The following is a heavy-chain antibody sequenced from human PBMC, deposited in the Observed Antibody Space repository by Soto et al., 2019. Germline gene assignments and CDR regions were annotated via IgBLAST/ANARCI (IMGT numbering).Heavy chain of an antibody. V-gene: IGHV4-31*03. Sequence: PSETLSLTCTVSGGSISSGGYYWSWIRQHPGKGLEWIGYIYYSGSTYYNPSLKSRVTISVDTSKNQFSLKLSSVTAADTAVYYCARDRIAVAGRWFDPWGQGTLVTVSS. CDR2: IYYSGST. D-gene: IGHD6-19*01. CDR3: ARDRIAVAGRWFDP. CDR1: GGSISSGGYY. J-gene: IGHJ5*02.